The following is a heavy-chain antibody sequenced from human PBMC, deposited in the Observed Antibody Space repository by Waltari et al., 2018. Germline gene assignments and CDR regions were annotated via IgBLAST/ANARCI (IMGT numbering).Heavy chain of an antibody. CDR2: IRGSGGST. J-gene: IGHJ6*02. D-gene: IGHD2-2*01. CDR1: GFTFSSYA. V-gene: IGHV3-23*01. Sequence: EVQLLESGGGLVQPGGSLRLSCAASGFTFSSYAMSWVRQAPGKGLEWVSAIRGSGGSTYYADSVKGRFTSSRDNSKNTLYLQMNSLRAEDTAVYYCAKAYRKYQLLLGYYYYGMDVWGQGTTVTVSS. CDR3: AKAYRKYQLLLGYYYYGMDV.